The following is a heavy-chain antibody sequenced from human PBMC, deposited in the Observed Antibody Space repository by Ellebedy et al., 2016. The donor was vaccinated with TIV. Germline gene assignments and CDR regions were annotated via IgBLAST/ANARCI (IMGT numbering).Heavy chain of an antibody. J-gene: IGHJ4*02. V-gene: IGHV4-39*01. D-gene: IGHD3-10*01. CDR2: VFYSGTT. CDR1: GHSIHSGGYY. CDR3: ARLKFFGSGSFPDY. Sequence: MPSETLSPTCTVSGHSIHSGGYYWGWIRQPPGKGLEWIGAVFYSGTTYSNPSLKSRVPITVHTSKTQFSLRLSSVTAADTALYYCARLKFFGSGSFPDYWGQGILVTVSS.